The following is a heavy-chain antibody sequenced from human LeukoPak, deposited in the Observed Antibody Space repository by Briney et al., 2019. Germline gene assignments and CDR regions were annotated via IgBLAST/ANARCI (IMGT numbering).Heavy chain of an antibody. CDR1: GFTVSNNY. CDR3: AREVRARDLYYYYGMDV. CDR2: IYSGGST. J-gene: IGHJ6*02. V-gene: IGHV3-66*01. Sequence: PGGSLRLSCAASGFTVSNNYMSWVRQAPGKGLEWVSVIYSGGSTYYADSVKGRFTISSDNSKNTLYLQMNSLRAEDTAVYYCAREVRARDLYYYYGMDVWGQGTSVTVSS. D-gene: IGHD2-2*01.